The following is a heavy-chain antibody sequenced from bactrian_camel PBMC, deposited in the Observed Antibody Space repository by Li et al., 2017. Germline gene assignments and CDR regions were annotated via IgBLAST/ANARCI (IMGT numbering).Heavy chain of an antibody. D-gene: IGHD7*01. J-gene: IGHJ4*01. CDR2: MYQGGAKT. CDR3: ATGPSVWDGCHLKSSEYPY. CDR1: GYTYSSYC. V-gene: IGHV3S40*01. Sequence: VQLVESGGGSVQAGGSLKLSCAASGYTYSSYCMGWFRRAPGKEREGVAAMYQGGAKTYYADSVKGRFTISQDSAKTTAFLQLNSLKPEDTAMYSCATGPSVWDGCHLKSSEYPYWGQGTQVTVS.